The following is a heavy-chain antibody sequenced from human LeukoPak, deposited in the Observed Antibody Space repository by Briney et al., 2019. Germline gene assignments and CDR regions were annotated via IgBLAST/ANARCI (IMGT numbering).Heavy chain of an antibody. CDR2: IVVGSGNT. CDR3: AADLGYDFWSGYHTYYYYYMDV. D-gene: IGHD3-3*01. CDR1: GFTFSSSA. V-gene: IGHV1-58*02. J-gene: IGHJ6*03. Sequence: SVKVSCKASGFTFSSSAMQWVRQARGQRLEWIGWIVVGSGNTNYAQKFQERVTITRDMSTSTAYMELSSLRSEDTAVYYCAADLGYDFWSGYHTYYYYYMDVWGKGTTVTVSS.